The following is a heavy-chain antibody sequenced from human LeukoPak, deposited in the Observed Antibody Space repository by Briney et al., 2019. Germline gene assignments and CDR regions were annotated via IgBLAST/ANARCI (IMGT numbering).Heavy chain of an antibody. V-gene: IGHV1-24*01. CDR2: INRGGDKI. CDR3: ATAPCYRDSSGYSFDP. Sequence: ASVKVSCTASGFALTDFAIHWVRQAPGQGLEWMAGINRGGDKIFYAHTFKGRFTMTRDTSKNTPYMQLAGLTSEDTAIYYCATAPCYRDSSGYSFDPGGQGTLVTVSS. CDR1: GFALTDFA. D-gene: IGHD3-22*01. J-gene: IGHJ5*02.